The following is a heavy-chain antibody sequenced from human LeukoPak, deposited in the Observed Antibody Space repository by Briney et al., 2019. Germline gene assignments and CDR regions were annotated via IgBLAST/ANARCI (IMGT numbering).Heavy chain of an antibody. J-gene: IGHJ4*02. V-gene: IGHV3-23*01. CDR1: GFTFSSYG. CDR2: ISGSGGST. D-gene: IGHD6-19*01. CDR3: TRHDLRAVAGTGVD. Sequence: GGSLRLSCAASGFTFSSYGMSWVRQAPGKGLEWVSAISGSGGSTYYADSVKGRFTISRDDSKNTAYLQMNSLKTEDTAVYYCTRHDLRAVAGTGVDWGQGTLVTVSS.